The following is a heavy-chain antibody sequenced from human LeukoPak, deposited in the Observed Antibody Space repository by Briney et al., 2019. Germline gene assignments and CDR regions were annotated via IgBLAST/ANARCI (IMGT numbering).Heavy chain of an antibody. CDR3: ARVGLYYDILTGYYGGYYFDY. J-gene: IGHJ4*02. Sequence: SETLSLTCTVSGGSISSWSYYWSWIRQPPGKGLEWIGYIYYSGSTYYNPSLKSRVTISVDTSKNQFSLKLSSVTAADTAVYYCARVGLYYDILTGYYGGYYFDYWGQGTLVTVSS. CDR2: IYYSGST. V-gene: IGHV4-30-4*08. CDR1: GGSISSWSYY. D-gene: IGHD3-9*01.